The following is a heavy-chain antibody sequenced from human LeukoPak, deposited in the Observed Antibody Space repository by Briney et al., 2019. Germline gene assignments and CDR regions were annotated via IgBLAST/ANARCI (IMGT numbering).Heavy chain of an antibody. Sequence: GRSLRLSCAASGFTFSSYATHWVRQAPGKGLEWVALISYDGSNKYYADSVKGRFTISRDNSKNTLYLQMNSLRAEDTAVYYCAKGEADLDYWGQGILVTVSS. D-gene: IGHD1-26*01. CDR3: AKGEADLDY. CDR1: GFTFSSYA. V-gene: IGHV3-30*04. CDR2: ISYDGSNK. J-gene: IGHJ4*02.